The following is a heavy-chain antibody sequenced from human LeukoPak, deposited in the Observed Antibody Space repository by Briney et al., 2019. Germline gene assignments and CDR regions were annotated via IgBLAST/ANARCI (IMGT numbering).Heavy chain of an antibody. CDR3: ARARTRRYYSTFEH. J-gene: IGHJ1*01. Sequence: GGSLRLSCTASGFTFSAYAMRWVRQAPGKGLEWVAVISYDETNYYYAESVKGRFSISRDDSNNTLVLQMNSLTTEDTGVYYCARARTRRYYSTFEHWGPGTLVSVSS. CDR2: ISYDETNY. CDR1: GFTFSAYA. D-gene: IGHD1-26*01. V-gene: IGHV3-30*04.